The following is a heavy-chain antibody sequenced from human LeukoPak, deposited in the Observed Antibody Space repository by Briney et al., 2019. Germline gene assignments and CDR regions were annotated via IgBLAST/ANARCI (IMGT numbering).Heavy chain of an antibody. CDR3: ARDKSSQRPYFLDY. CDR1: RFTFSGYT. Sequence: GRSLSLSCAVSRFTFSGYTMHRVRQAPGKGLEWLALISSDGRDTFYADSVKGRFTISRDNSKNTLYLQIDSLRVDDTAVYYCARDKSSQRPYFLDYWGQGTPVTVSS. J-gene: IGHJ4*02. D-gene: IGHD3-9*01. CDR2: ISSDGRDT. V-gene: IGHV3-30*04.